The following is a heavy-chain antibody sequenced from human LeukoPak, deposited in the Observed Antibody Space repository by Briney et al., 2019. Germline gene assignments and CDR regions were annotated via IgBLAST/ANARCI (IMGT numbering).Heavy chain of an antibody. V-gene: IGHV4-34*01. CDR2: INHSGST. D-gene: IGHD6-19*01. CDR1: GGSFSGYY. J-gene: IGHJ5*02. CDR3: ARVRSSGWYVRNWFDP. Sequence: NPPETLSLTCAVYGGSFSGYYWRWIRQPPGKGLEGIGEINHSGSTNYNPSLKSRGTISVDTSKNQFSLKLSSVTAADTAVYYCARVRSSGWYVRNWFDPWGQGTLVTVSS.